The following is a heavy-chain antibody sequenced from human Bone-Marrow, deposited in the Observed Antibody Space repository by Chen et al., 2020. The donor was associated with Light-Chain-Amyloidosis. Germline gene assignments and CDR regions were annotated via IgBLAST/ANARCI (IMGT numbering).Heavy chain of an antibody. Sequence: QVQLVQSGAEVKKPGASVKVSCKASGYTFTGYYMPWVRQAPGQGLEWMGWINPNSGGTNYAQKLQGRVTMTRDTSISTAYMELSRLRSDDTAVYYCALGARDLGIVVVPAGFDPWGQGTLVTVSS. D-gene: IGHD2-2*01. CDR1: GYTFTGYY. CDR2: INPNSGGT. V-gene: IGHV1-2*02. CDR3: ALGARDLGIVVVPAGFDP. J-gene: IGHJ5*02.